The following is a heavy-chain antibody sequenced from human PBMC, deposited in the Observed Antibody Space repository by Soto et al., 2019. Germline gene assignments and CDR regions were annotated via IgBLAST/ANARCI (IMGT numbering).Heavy chain of an antibody. CDR1: GFTFSSYG. D-gene: IGHD3-3*01. V-gene: IGHV3-33*01. CDR2: IWYDGSNK. Sequence: GGSLRLSCAASGFTFSSYGMHWVRQAPGKGLEWVAVIWYDGSNKYYADSVKGRFTISRDNSKNTLYLQMNSLRAEDTAVYYCARDWSGYYTLDYWGQGTRVTVSS. J-gene: IGHJ4*02. CDR3: ARDWSGYYTLDY.